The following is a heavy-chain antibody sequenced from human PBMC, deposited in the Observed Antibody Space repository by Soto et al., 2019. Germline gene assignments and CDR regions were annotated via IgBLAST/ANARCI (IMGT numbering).Heavy chain of an antibody. Sequence: QVQLVESGGGVVQPGRSLRLSCAASGFTFSSYGMHWVRQAPGKGLEWVAVIWYDGSNKYYADYVKGRFTNSRDHSKNELYLIMKSLRAGARAVYYCAREREYSSSSVAFDIWGRGTMVTVSS. CDR3: AREREYSSSSVAFDI. D-gene: IGHD6-6*01. CDR2: IWYDGSNK. CDR1: GFTFSSYG. V-gene: IGHV3-33*01. J-gene: IGHJ3*02.